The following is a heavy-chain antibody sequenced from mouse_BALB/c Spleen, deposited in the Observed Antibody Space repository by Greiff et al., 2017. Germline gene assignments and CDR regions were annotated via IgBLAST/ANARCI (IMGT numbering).Heavy chain of an antibody. V-gene: IGHV5-4*02. CDR3: ARGGYRDDGYAMDY. CDR2: ISDGGSCT. CDR1: GFTFSDYY. J-gene: IGHJ4*01. D-gene: IGHD2-14*01. Sequence: DVHLVESGGGLVKPGGSLKLSCAASGFTFSDYYMYWVRQTPGKRLEWVATISDGGSCTYYPDSVKGRFTISRDNAKNNLYLQMSSLKSEDTAMYYCARGGYRDDGYAMDYWGQGTSVTVSS.